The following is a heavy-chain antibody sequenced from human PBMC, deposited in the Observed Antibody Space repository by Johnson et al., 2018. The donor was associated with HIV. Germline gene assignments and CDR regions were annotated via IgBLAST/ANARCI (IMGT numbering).Heavy chain of an antibody. CDR1: GFAFSNFA. CDR3: AKDFSSSWGRAFDI. Sequence: VQLVESGGGVVQPGRSLRLSCAASGFAFSNFAMHWVRQAPGKGLEWVAFIRYDTSNKYYADSVKGRFTISRDNSRNTLDLQMNSLRAEDTAVYYCAKDFSSSWGRAFDIWGQGTMVTVSS. CDR2: IRYDTSNK. J-gene: IGHJ3*02. D-gene: IGHD6-13*01. V-gene: IGHV3-30*02.